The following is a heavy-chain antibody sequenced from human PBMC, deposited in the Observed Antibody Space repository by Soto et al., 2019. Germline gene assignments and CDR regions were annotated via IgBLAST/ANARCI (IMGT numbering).Heavy chain of an antibody. Sequence: GASVKVSCKASGFTFTSSAMQWVRQARGQRLEWIGWIVVGSGNTNYAQKFQERVTITRDMSTSTAYMELSSLRSEDTAVYYCAADSAYSNYDYYYYMDVWGKGTTVTVS. J-gene: IGHJ6*03. D-gene: IGHD4-4*01. CDR2: IVVGSGNT. CDR3: AADSAYSNYDYYYYMDV. CDR1: GFTFTSSA. V-gene: IGHV1-58*02.